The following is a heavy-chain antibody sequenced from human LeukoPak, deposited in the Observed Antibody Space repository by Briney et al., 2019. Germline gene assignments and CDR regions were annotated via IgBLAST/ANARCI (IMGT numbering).Heavy chain of an antibody. D-gene: IGHD3-3*01. V-gene: IGHV3-48*03. CDR2: ISSSGSNI. J-gene: IGHJ4*02. Sequence: GGSLRLSCAASGFTFSSYEMNWVRQAPGKGLEWVSYISSSGSNIKYADSVKGRFTISRDNAENSLFLQMNSLRAEDTALYYCARGLFEAASDYWGQGTLVSVSS. CDR3: ARGLFEAASDY. CDR1: GFTFSSYE.